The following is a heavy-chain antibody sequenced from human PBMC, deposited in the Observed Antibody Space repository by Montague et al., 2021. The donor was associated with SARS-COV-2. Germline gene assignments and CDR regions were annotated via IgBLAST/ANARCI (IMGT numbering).Heavy chain of an antibody. D-gene: IGHD1-26*01. Sequence: SLRLSCAASGFTFSSYAMSWVRQAPGKGLEWVSAISGSGGSTYYADSVKGRFTISRGNSKNTLYLQMNSLRAEDTAVYYCARARGALKIGSYLDEYWGQGTLVTVSS. CDR3: ARARGALKIGSYLDEY. J-gene: IGHJ4*02. V-gene: IGHV3-23*01. CDR2: ISGSGGST. CDR1: GFTFSSYA.